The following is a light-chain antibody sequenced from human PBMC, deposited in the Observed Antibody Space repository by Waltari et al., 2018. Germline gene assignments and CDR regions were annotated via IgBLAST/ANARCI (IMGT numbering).Light chain of an antibody. V-gene: IGLV1-36*01. CDR1: RSTVGNNA. J-gene: IGLJ1*01. CDR2: YDD. CDR3: AAWDADLKAFV. Sequence: QSVLTQPPSVSAAPRQSVTISCSGGRSTVGNNAVNWYQQHPGKAPKLLNYYDDLLASGVSDRFSGSKSGTSASLAISGLQSEDEADYYCAAWDADLKAFVFGTGTEVTVL.